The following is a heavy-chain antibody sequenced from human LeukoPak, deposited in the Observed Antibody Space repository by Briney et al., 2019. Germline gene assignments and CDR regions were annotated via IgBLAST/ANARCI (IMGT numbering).Heavy chain of an antibody. CDR1: GYTFISWY. CDR3: ARAGMGINWNYQRTPTPSLDY. D-gene: IGHD1-7*01. J-gene: IGHJ4*02. CDR2: INPHSATT. V-gene: IGHV1-46*01. Sequence: GASVKVSCTASGYTFISWYIHWVRQAPGQGLEWMGIINPHSATTTYAQSFQGRLTMTRDTSTSTVYMELSRLKSEDTAMYYCARAGMGINWNYQRTPTPSLDYWGQGTLVTVSS.